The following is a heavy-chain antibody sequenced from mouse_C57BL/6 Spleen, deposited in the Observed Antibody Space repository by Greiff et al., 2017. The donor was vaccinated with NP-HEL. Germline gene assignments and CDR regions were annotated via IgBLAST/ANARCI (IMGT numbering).Heavy chain of an antibody. CDR2: ISNGGGST. Sequence: EVKVVESGGGLVQPGGSLKLSCAASGFTFSDYYMYWVRQTPEKRLEWVAYISNGGGSTYYPDTVKGRFTISRDNAKNTRYLQMSRLKSEDTAMYYCARHKLWYYGSSYNYAMDYWGQGTSVTVSS. V-gene: IGHV5-12*01. CDR1: GFTFSDYY. CDR3: ARHKLWYYGSSYNYAMDY. J-gene: IGHJ4*01. D-gene: IGHD1-1*01.